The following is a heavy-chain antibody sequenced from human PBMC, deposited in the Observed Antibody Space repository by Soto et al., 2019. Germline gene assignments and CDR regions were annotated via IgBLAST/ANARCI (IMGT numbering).Heavy chain of an antibody. CDR2: ISYDGSNK. CDR1: GFTFSSYG. Sequence: QVQLVESGGGVVQPGRSLRLSCAASGFTFSSYGMHWVRQAPGKGLEWVAVISYDGSNKYYADSVKGRFTISRDNSKNTLYLQMNSLRAEDTAVYYCATLRGFDYWGQGTLVTASS. J-gene: IGHJ4*02. CDR3: ATLRGFDY. V-gene: IGHV3-30*03.